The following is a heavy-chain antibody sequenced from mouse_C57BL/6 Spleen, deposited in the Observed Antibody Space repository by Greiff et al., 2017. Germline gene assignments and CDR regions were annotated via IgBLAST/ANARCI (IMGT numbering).Heavy chain of an antibody. J-gene: IGHJ1*03. D-gene: IGHD2-4*01. CDR3: ARHPYDYDDVNWYFDV. V-gene: IGHV5-6*01. Sequence: EVKLVESGGDLVKPGGSLKLSCAASGFTFSSYGMSWVRQTPDKRLEWVATISSGGSYTYYPDSVKGRITLSRDKAKNTRYRQMSSLKSEDTAMYYWARHPYDYDDVNWYFDVWGTGTTVTVSS. CDR1: GFTFSSYG. CDR2: ISSGGSYT.